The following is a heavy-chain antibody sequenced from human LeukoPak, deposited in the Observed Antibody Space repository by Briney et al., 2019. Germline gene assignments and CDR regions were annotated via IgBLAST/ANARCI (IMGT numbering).Heavy chain of an antibody. J-gene: IGHJ3*02. V-gene: IGHV3-33*06. CDR2: IWSDGINR. CDR1: GFMFSTFG. CDR3: VKERGPFDAFDI. Sequence: GRSVRLSCAASGFMFSTFGMHWVRQAPGKGLEWVAVIWSDGINRFYADSVKGRFTFSRDNSKNTLSLEMNSLRAEDTAVYYCVKERGPFDAFDIWGQGTMVTVSS.